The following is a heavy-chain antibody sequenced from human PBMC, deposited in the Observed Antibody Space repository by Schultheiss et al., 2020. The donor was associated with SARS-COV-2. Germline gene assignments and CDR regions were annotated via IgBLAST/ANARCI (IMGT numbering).Heavy chain of an antibody. CDR3: ARWGSTTIFGADH. Sequence: SETLSLTCTVSGGSISSYYWSWIRQPPGKGPEWIGEINHSGSTNYNPSLKSRVTISVDTSKNQFSLKLSSVTAADTAVYYCARWGSTTIFGADHWGQGTLVTVSS. J-gene: IGHJ5*02. CDR1: GGSISSYY. CDR2: INHSGST. V-gene: IGHV4-34*01. D-gene: IGHD3-3*01.